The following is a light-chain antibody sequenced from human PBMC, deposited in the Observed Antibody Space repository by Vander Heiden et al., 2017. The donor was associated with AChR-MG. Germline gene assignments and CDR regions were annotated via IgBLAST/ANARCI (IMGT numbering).Light chain of an antibody. CDR3: QSYDVSLSAAV. V-gene: IGLV1-40*01. CDR1: SPNIGAAYD. J-gene: IGLJ2*01. CDR2: GNS. Sequence: QSVLTQPPSVSGAPGQRVTISCTGTSPNIGAAYDVHWYQHLPGTAPKLLIYGNSNRPSGVPDRFSASKSDTSASLAVTGLHPDDEAVYYCQSYDVSLSAAVFGGGTKLTVL.